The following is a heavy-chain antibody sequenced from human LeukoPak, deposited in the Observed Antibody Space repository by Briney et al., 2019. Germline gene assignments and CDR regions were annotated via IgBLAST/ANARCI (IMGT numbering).Heavy chain of an antibody. CDR1: GGSVSSGSHY. V-gene: IGHV4-61*01. CDR2: IYYSGNA. Sequence: SETLSLTCTVSGGSVSSGSHYWSWVRQPPGRGLEWIGNIYYSGNANYNPSLKSRVTMSVDRSKNQLSLKLSSVTAADTAVYYCAGVQSQNYYAMDVWGPGTPVTVSS. CDR3: AGVQSQNYYAMDV. J-gene: IGHJ6*02.